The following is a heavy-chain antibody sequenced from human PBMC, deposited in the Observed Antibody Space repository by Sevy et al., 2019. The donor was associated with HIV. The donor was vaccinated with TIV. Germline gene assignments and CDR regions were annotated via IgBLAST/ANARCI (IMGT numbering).Heavy chain of an antibody. CDR3: ARSEAGNFDS. J-gene: IGHJ5*01. Sequence: GGSLRLSCAASGFTFNIYSMNWVRQAPGKGLEWISYMTSDLNTIYYADSMKGRFTISRDNDRYLLFLQMDGLRDDDTGVYYSARSEAGNFDSWGRGTLVTVSS. D-gene: IGHD6-19*01. CDR1: GFTFNIYS. V-gene: IGHV3-48*02. CDR2: MTSDLNTI.